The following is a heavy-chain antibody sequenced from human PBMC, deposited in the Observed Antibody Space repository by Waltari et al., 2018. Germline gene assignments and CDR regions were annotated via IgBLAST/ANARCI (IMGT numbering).Heavy chain of an antibody. CDR2: ISHSRST. CDR3: ARGPMLDYGDNSGHYYYGLDV. Sequence: QVQLQQWGAGLLKPSETLSLTCAVYGESLSGYFWSWIRQPPGKGLEWIGEISHSRSTNFNTALMNRFTISVDTSKGQFSLKLSSGTAADAAVYFCARGPMLDYGDNSGHYYYGLDVWGQGTTVIVSS. J-gene: IGHJ6*02. D-gene: IGHD4-17*01. CDR1: GESLSGYF. V-gene: IGHV4-34*01.